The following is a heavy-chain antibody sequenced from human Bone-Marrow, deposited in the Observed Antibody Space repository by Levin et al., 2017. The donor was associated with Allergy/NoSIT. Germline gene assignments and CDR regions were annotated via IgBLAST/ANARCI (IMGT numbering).Heavy chain of an antibody. CDR1: GGSISPYF. J-gene: IGHJ4*02. V-gene: IGHV4-59*01. D-gene: IGHD5-18*01. CDR2: IYYSGST. CDR3: ARAEVQLPDY. Sequence: SETLSLTCTVSGGSISPYFWSWLRQPPGKGLEWIGYIYYSGSTNYNPSLKSRVTISVDTSKNQVSLKLSSVTAADTAVYYCARAEVQLPDYWGQGTLVTVSS.